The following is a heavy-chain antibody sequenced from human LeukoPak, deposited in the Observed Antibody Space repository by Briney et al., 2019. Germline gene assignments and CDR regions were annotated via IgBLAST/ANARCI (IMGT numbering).Heavy chain of an antibody. V-gene: IGHV4-39*07. CDR2: IYYSGST. J-gene: IGHJ3*02. D-gene: IGHD2-21*02. CDR1: GGSISNSFYY. CDR3: ARAPYCGGDCYSRYAFDI. Sequence: PSETLSLTCTVSGGSISNSFYYWGWIRQPPGKGLEWIGSIYYSGSTNYNPSLKSRVTISVDTSKNQFSLKLSSVAAADTAVYYCARAPYCGGDCYSRYAFDIWGQGTMVTVSS.